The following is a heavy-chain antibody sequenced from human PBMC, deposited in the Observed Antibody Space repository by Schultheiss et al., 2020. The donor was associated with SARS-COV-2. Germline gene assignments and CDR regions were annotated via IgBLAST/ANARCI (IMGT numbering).Heavy chain of an antibody. D-gene: IGHD2-2*02. CDR1: GGSISSYH. J-gene: IGHJ6*02. Sequence: SETLSLTCTVSGGSISSYHWSWIRQPPGKGLEWIGYIYYSGSTYYNPSLKSRVTISVDTSKNQFSLKLSSVTAADTAVYYCARGWVSERNDCSGASCYTYHYYYGMDVWGQGTTVTVSS. CDR2: IYYSGST. CDR3: ARGWVSERNDCSGASCYTYHYYYGMDV. V-gene: IGHV4-59*12.